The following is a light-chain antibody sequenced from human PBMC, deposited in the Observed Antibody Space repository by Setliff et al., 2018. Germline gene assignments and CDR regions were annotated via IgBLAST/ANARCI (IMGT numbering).Light chain of an antibody. V-gene: IGLV2-14*03. CDR3: CAFTSSSTLPYV. CDR1: SSDVGGYNL. CDR2: DVS. Sequence: QSVLTQPASVSGSPGQSITISCTGTSSDVGGYNLVSWYQQHPGKVPRLMIYDVSNRPSGVSNRFSGSKIGNTAPLTISRLQTEDEADYYCCAFTSSSTLPYVFGTGTKVTVL. J-gene: IGLJ1*01.